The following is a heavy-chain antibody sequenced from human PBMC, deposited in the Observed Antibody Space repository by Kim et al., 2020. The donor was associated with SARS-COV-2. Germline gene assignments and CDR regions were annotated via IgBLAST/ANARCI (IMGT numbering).Heavy chain of an antibody. D-gene: IGHD3-16*01. CDR3: ARGRSYEPFDY. Sequence: ISYADSVKSRFTISRDTAKNSLYLQMSGLRAEDTAVYYCARGRSYEPFDYWGQGTLVTVSS. V-gene: IGHV3-48*01. J-gene: IGHJ4*02. CDR2: I.